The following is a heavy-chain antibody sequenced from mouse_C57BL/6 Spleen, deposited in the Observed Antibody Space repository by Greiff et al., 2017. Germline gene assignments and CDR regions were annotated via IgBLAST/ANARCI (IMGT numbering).Heavy chain of an antibody. Sequence: VQLQQSGPGLVQPSQSLSITCTVSGFSLTSYGVHWVRQSPGKGLEWLGVIWSGGSTDYNAAIISRLSISKDNSKSQVFFKMNSLQADDTAIYYCARNVYYDYDDWYFDVWGTGTTLTVSS. CDR3: ARNVYYDYDDWYFDV. V-gene: IGHV2-2*01. D-gene: IGHD2-4*01. J-gene: IGHJ1*03. CDR1: GFSLTSYG. CDR2: IWSGGST.